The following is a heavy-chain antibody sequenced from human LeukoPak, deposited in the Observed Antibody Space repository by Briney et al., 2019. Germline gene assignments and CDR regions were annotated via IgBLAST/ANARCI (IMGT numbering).Heavy chain of an antibody. Sequence: SETLSLTCTVSGGSISTSSYYWGWIRQPPGKGLEWIGSIYYSGSTFYNPSLKSRVTISVDTSKNQFSLKLSSVTAADTAVYYCARDRGYYYYYMDVWGKGTTVTISS. CDR3: ARDRGYYYYYMDV. CDR1: GGSISTSSYY. V-gene: IGHV4-39*07. J-gene: IGHJ6*03. CDR2: IYYSGST.